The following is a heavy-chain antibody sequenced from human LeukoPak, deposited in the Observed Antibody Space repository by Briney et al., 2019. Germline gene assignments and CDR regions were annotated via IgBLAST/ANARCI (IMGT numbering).Heavy chain of an antibody. J-gene: IGHJ4*02. CDR1: GYTFTGYY. CDR3: ARDRGFPTVLLFHFDY. Sequence: GASVKVSCKASGYTFTGYYIHWVRQAPGQGLEWMGWINPNSGGTNFAQKFQGRVTMTRDTSTSTVYMELIRLKSDDTAVYYCARDRGFPTVLLFHFDYWGQGTLVTVSS. V-gene: IGHV1-2*02. CDR2: INPNSGGT. D-gene: IGHD4-17*01.